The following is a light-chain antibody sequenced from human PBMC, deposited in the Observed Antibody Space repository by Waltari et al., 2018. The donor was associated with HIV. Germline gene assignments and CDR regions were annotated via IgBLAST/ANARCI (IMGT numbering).Light chain of an antibody. CDR3: CSYAGSSTFGV. CDR1: SSDVGSYNL. J-gene: IGLJ2*01. Sequence: QSALTQPASVSGSPGQSITISCTGTSSDVGSYNLVSWYQQHPGKAPTLMIYEVSKRPSGVANRFSRSTSGNTASLTISGLQAEDEADYYCCSYAGSSTFGVFGGGTKLTV. V-gene: IGLV2-23*02. CDR2: EVS.